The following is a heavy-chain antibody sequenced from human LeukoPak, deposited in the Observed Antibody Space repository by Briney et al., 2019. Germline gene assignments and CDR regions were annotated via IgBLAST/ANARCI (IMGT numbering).Heavy chain of an antibody. V-gene: IGHV3-23*01. D-gene: IGHD3-9*01. CDR3: AKVKEYYDILTGYPYFDY. J-gene: IGHJ4*02. Sequence: GGSLRLSCAASGFTFSSYAMSWVRQAPGKGLEWVSAISGSGGSTYYADSVKGRFTISRDNSKNTLYLQMNSLRAEDTAVYYCAKVKEYYDILTGYPYFDYWGQGTLVTVSS. CDR2: ISGSGGST. CDR1: GFTFSSYA.